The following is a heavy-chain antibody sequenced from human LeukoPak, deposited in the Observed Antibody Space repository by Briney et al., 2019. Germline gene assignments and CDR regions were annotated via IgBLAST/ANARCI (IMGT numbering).Heavy chain of an antibody. Sequence: SVKVSCKASGGTFSSYAISWARQAPGQGLEWMGGIIPIFGTANYAQKFQGRVTITTDESTSTAYMELSSLRSEDTAVYYCARTDGSSNWFDPWGQGTLVTVSS. D-gene: IGHD1-26*01. CDR2: IIPIFGTA. CDR1: GGTFSSYA. V-gene: IGHV1-69*05. CDR3: ARTDGSSNWFDP. J-gene: IGHJ5*02.